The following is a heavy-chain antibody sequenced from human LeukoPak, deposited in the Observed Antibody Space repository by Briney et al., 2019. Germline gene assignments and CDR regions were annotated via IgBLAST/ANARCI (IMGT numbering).Heavy chain of an antibody. J-gene: IGHJ4*02. Sequence: GGSLRLSCAASGFPFSNYWMHWVRQAPGKGLVWVSRANSDGSTTNYADSVKGRFTISRDNAENTLYMRMNSLRPEDTAVYYCARGYYSSSRFDSWGQGTLVTVSS. V-gene: IGHV3-74*01. CDR1: GFPFSNYW. D-gene: IGHD6-13*01. CDR3: ARGYYSSSRFDS. CDR2: ANSDGSTT.